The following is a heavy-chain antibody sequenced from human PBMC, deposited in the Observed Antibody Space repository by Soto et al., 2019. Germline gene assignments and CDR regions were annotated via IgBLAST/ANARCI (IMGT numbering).Heavy chain of an antibody. CDR2: INPSFFST. Sequence: ASVKVSCKASGYTFTSYYMHLVRQAPVQVLELIVIINPSFFSTSYAQKFQGRFTITMYRSTSAGYIELSILRSEYTAVYYCSRTTIQLWLILVYWGQGTMVTVSS. CDR1: GYTFTSYY. CDR3: SRTTIQLWLILVY. D-gene: IGHD5-18*01. V-gene: IGHV1-46*01. J-gene: IGHJ4*02.